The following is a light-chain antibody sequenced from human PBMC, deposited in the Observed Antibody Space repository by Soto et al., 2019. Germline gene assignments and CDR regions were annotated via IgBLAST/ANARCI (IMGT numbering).Light chain of an antibody. CDR3: QHYGSSPRT. V-gene: IGKV3-20*01. Sequence: EIVLTQSPGTLSFSPGERATLSCRASQSITNNYLAWYQQKAGQVPRLLLYGASTRPTGIPDRFSGNGTGADFTLTITRLEPDDFAVYYCQHYGSSPRTFGQGTKV. CDR1: QSITNNY. CDR2: GAS. J-gene: IGKJ1*01.